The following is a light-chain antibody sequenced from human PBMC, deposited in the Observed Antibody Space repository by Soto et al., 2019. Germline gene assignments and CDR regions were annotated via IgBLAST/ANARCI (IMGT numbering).Light chain of an antibody. V-gene: IGKV3-20*01. CDR3: QQYSNSSWT. CDR1: QSVTSNY. Sequence: EIVLTQSPATLSLSPGESAALSCRASQSVTSNYLAWYRQKPGQAPRLLIYGISSSAAGIPDRFSGSGSGTDFTLTITRLEPEDSALYYCQQYSNSSWTFGQGTRVEI. J-gene: IGKJ1*01. CDR2: GIS.